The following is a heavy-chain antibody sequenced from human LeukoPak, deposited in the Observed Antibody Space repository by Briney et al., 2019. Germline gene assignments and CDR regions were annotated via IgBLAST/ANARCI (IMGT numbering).Heavy chain of an antibody. V-gene: IGHV3-74*01. CDR1: GFTFSSYW. CDR2: IASDGSST. Sequence: GESLKISCAASGFTFSSYWMNWVRQAPGKGLVWVSRIASDGSSTTYADSVKGRFSISRDNAKNTQYLQMNSLRVEDTAVYYCARGRPHGNDYWGQGTLVTVSS. D-gene: IGHD4-23*01. J-gene: IGHJ4*02. CDR3: ARGRPHGNDY.